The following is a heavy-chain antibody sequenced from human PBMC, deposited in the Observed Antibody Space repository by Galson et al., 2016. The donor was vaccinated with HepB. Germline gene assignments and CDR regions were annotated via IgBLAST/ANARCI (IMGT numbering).Heavy chain of an antibody. J-gene: IGHJ4*02. Sequence: SLRLSCAASGVTFSNVWMHWVRQAPGKGLEWVVRTKSKVDGGAADYAAPVKGRFTISGDDSKNTLYLQMTGLKTEDTVVYYCTTVLSTASMSGWYDWGFDSWGQGTLVTVSS. CDR2: TKSKVDGGAA. CDR1: GVTFSNVW. D-gene: IGHD6-19*01. V-gene: IGHV3-15*07. CDR3: TTVLSTASMSGWYDWGFDS.